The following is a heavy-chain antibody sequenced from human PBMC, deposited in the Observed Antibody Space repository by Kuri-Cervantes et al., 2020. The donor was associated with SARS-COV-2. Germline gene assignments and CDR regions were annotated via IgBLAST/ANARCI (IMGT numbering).Heavy chain of an antibody. CDR2: MNPNSGNT. Sequence: GGSLRLSCAASGFTFTSYDINWVRQATGQGLEWMGWMNPNSGNTGYAQKFQGRVTMTEDTSTDTAYMELSSLRSEDTAVYYCATGRRGFLEWFYFDYWGQGTLVTVSS. CDR1: GFTFTSYD. J-gene: IGHJ4*02. V-gene: IGHV1-8*02. D-gene: IGHD3-3*01. CDR3: ATGRRGFLEWFYFDY.